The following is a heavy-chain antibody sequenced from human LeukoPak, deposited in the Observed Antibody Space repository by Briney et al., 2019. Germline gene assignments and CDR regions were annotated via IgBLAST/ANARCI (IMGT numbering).Heavy chain of an antibody. CDR1: GGSISSSSYY. V-gene: IGHV4-39*01. J-gene: IGHJ5*02. Sequence: PSETLSLTCTVSGGSISSSSYYWGWIRQPPGKGLEWIGSIYYSGSTYYNPSLKSRVTISVDTSKNQFSLKLSSVTAADTAVYYCARSSGYSSSGGLNWFDAWGQGTLVTVSS. D-gene: IGHD6-13*01. CDR2: IYYSGST. CDR3: ARSSGYSSSGGLNWFDA.